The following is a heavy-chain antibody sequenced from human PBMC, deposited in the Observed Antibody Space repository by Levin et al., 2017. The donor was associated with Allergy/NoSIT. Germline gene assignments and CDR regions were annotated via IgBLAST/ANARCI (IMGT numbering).Heavy chain of an antibody. CDR1: GFTFSSYA. D-gene: IGHD3-16*01. Sequence: GGSLRLSCATSGFTFSSYAPNWVRQAPGKGLEWVSTISNSGGSIYYADSVRGRFTISRDNSKSALYLQMNSLRAEDTAIYYCASSNAFRAFDFWGQGTVVTVSS. CDR2: ISNSGGSI. V-gene: IGHV3-23*01. CDR3: ASSNAFRAFDF. J-gene: IGHJ3*01.